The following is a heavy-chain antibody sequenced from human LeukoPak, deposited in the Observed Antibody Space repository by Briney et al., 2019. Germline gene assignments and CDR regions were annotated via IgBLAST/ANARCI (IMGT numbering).Heavy chain of an antibody. CDR2: IYYSGST. J-gene: IGHJ4*02. D-gene: IGHD2-2*01. CDR3: ARDPGNIVVPAAPEGSFDY. Sequence: SETLSLTCTVSGGSISSSSYYWGWIRQPPGKGLEWIGSIYYSGSTYYNPSLKSRVTISVDTSKNQFSLKLSSVTAADTAVYYSARDPGNIVVPAAPEGSFDYWGQGTLVTVSS. CDR1: GGSISSSSYY. V-gene: IGHV4-39*07.